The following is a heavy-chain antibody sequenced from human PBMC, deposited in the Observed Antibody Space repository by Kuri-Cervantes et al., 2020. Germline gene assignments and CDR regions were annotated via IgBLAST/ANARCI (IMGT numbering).Heavy chain of an antibody. D-gene: IGHD3-10*01. CDR1: GFTFSSYG. Sequence: GESLKISCAASGFTFSSYGMHWVRQAPGKGLEWVAVISYDGSNKYYADSVKGRFTISRDNSKNTLYLQMNSLRAEDTAVYYCAKGRYYYGSGSYRDGIDVWGQGTTVTVSS. CDR3: AKGRYYYGSGSYRDGIDV. V-gene: IGHV3-30*18. CDR2: ISYDGSNK. J-gene: IGHJ6*02.